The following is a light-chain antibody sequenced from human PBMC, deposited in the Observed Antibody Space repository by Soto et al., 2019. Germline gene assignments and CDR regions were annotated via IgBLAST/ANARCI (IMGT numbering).Light chain of an antibody. CDR3: RSYTRSRTPYV. V-gene: IGLV2-14*01. CDR2: EVS. CDR1: SSDVGGYNY. Sequence: QSVLTQPASVSGSPGQSITISCTGTSSDVGGYNYVSWYQQHPGKAPKLMIYEVSNRPSGVSNRFSGSKSGNTASLTISGLQAEEDADYYCRSYTRSRTPYVFGTGTKVTVL. J-gene: IGLJ1*01.